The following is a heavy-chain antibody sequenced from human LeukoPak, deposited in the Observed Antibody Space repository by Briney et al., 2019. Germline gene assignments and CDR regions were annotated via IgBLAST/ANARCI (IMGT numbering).Heavy chain of an antibody. CDR2: VSGGGGST. CDR3: AKDPSDYGGNPGLDY. J-gene: IGHJ4*02. Sequence: PGGALRLSCVASGCTFSSYAMSWVRQAPGKGLEGVSTVSGGGGSTHYADSVKGRFTISRDNSKNSLYLQMNSLRVEDTAIYYCAKDPSDYGGNPGLDYWGQGTLVTVSS. V-gene: IGHV3-23*01. CDR1: GCTFSSYA. D-gene: IGHD4-23*01.